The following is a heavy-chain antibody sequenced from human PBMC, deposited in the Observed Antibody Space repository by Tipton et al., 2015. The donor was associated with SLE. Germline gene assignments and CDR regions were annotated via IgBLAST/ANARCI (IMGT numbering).Heavy chain of an antibody. CDR2: INHSGST. V-gene: IGHV4-34*01. CDR3: ASTGDDAFDI. CDR1: GGSFSGYY. Sequence: TLSLTCAVYGGSFSGYYWSWIRQPPGKGLEWTGEINHSGSTNYNPSLKSRVTISVDTSKNQFSLKLSSVTAADTAVYYCASTGDDAFDIWGQGTMVTVSS. J-gene: IGHJ3*02. D-gene: IGHD7-27*01.